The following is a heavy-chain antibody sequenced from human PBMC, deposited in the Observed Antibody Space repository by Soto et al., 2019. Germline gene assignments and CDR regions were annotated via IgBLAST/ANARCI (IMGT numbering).Heavy chain of an antibody. CDR2: IDPSDSQT. CDR1: GYSFAGYW. D-gene: IGHD5-12*01. J-gene: IGHJ4*02. CDR3: ARQIYDSDTGPNFQYYFDS. V-gene: IGHV5-10-1*01. Sequence: GESLKISCKGSGYSFAGYWITWVRQKPGKGLEWMGRIDPSDSQTYYSPSFRGHVTISVTKSITTVFLQWSSLRASDTAMYYCARQIYDSDTGPNFQYYFDSWGQGTPVPSPQ.